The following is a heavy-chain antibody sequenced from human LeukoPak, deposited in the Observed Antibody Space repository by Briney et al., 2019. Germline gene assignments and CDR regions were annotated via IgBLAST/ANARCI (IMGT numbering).Heavy chain of an antibody. CDR2: ISSSSSNI. D-gene: IGHD6-6*01. V-gene: IGHV3-21*01. Sequence: GGSLRLSCAASGFSFSVSGMNWVRQAPGKGLGWVSYISSSSSNINYADSVRGRFTISRDNAKNSLYLHMDSLRVEDMAVYYCARGGAARPDYWGQGTLVTVSS. CDR1: GFSFSVSG. J-gene: IGHJ4*02. CDR3: ARGGAARPDY.